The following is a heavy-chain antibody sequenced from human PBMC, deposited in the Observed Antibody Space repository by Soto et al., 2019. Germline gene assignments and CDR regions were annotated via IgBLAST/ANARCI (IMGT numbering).Heavy chain of an antibody. CDR2: INPSSGST. J-gene: IGHJ6*02. V-gene: IGHV1-46*01. Sequence: QVQLVQSGAEVKKPGASVKVSCKASGYTFTSYYMHWVRHAPGQGLEWMGIINPSSGSTSYAQKFQGRVTMTRDTSTSIVYMELSSLRSEDTAVYYCASPQPKYGSGSYYNRPYSYYYGMDVWGQGTTVTVSS. CDR3: ASPQPKYGSGSYYNRPYSYYYGMDV. D-gene: IGHD3-10*01. CDR1: GYTFTSYY.